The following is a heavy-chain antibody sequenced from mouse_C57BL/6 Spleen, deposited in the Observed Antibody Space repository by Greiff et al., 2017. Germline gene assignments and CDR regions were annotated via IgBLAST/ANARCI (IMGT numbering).Heavy chain of an antibody. J-gene: IGHJ3*01. Sequence: VHLVESGPELVKPGASVKLSCKASGYTFTSYDINWVKQRPGQGLEWIGWIYPRDGSTKYNEKFKGKATLTVDTSSSTAYMELHSLTSEDSAVYCCARAGDDYDTAYWGQGTLVTVSA. CDR2: IYPRDGST. D-gene: IGHD2-4*01. CDR3: ARAGDDYDTAY. V-gene: IGHV1-85*01. CDR1: GYTFTSYD.